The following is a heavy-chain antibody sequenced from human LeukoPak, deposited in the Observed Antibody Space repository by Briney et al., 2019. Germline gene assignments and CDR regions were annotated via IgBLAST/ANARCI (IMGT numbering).Heavy chain of an antibody. D-gene: IGHD3-9*01. J-gene: IGHJ3*02. CDR2: IYYSGST. CDR1: VGSISSYY. CDR3: ARDPYYDILTGTVGSAFDI. Sequence: SETLSLTCTVSVGSISSYYWSWIRQPPGKGLEWIGYIYYSGSTNYNPSLKSRFTISVDTSKNQFSLKLSSVTAADTAVYYCARDPYYDILTGTVGSAFDIWGQGTMVTVSS. V-gene: IGHV4-59*01.